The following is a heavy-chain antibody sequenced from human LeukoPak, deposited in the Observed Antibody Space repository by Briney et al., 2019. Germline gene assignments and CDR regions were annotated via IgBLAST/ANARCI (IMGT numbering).Heavy chain of an antibody. D-gene: IGHD4-17*01. CDR3: AKDLGATYGDYFDY. CDR1: GFTFSSYA. CDR2: ISGSGGST. V-gene: IGHV3-23*01. J-gene: IGHJ4*02. Sequence: QTGGSLRLSCAASGFTFSSYAMSWVRQAPGKGLEWVSAISGSGGSTYYADPVKGRFTISRDNSKNTLYLRMNSLRAEDTAVYYCAKDLGATYGDYFDYWGQGTLVTVSS.